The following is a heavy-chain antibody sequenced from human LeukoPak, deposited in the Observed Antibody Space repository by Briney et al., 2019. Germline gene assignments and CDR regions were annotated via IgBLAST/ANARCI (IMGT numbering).Heavy chain of an antibody. CDR1: GFTFSTYW. CDR2: IKSKSDGGTI. D-gene: IGHD3-22*01. J-gene: IGHJ4*02. Sequence: PGGSLRLSCAASGFTFSTYWMNWVRQAPGKGLEWVGRIKSKSDGGTIDYAAPVKGRFTISRDDSKNTVFLQMNSLETEDTAVYYCTTDFYDSSGLQYWGQGTLVTVSS. CDR3: TTDFYDSSGLQY. V-gene: IGHV3-15*07.